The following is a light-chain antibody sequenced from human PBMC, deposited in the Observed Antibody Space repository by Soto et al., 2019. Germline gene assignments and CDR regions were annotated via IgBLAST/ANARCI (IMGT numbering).Light chain of an antibody. CDR3: CSYAGSSTLV. CDR2: EGS. Sequence: QSALTQPASVAGSPGQSITISCTATSSVVGSYKFVSWYQQHPGKAPKLMIYEGSKRPSGVSNRFSGSKSGNTASLTISGLQAEDEADYYCCSYAGSSTLVFGGGTKLTVL. V-gene: IGLV2-23*01. J-gene: IGLJ2*01. CDR1: SSVVGSYKF.